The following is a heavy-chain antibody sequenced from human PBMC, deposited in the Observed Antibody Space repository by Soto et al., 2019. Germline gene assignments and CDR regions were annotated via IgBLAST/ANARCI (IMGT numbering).Heavy chain of an antibody. Sequence: QVQLVESGGGVVQPGRSLRLSCAASGFTFSSYGIHWVRQAPGKGLEWVAVISYDGSNKYYADSVKGRFTISRDNSKNTLYLQMNSLRAEDTAVYYCAKDWDDSSGWYSSFDYWGQGTLVTVSS. V-gene: IGHV3-30*18. CDR3: AKDWDDSSGWYSSFDY. J-gene: IGHJ4*02. CDR2: ISYDGSNK. D-gene: IGHD6-19*01. CDR1: GFTFSSYG.